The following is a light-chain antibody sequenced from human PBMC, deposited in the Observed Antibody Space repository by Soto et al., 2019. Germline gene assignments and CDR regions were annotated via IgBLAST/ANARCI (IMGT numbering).Light chain of an antibody. J-gene: IGKJ1*01. CDR3: QQYGGSPWT. CDR1: QSVSSGY. CDR2: GAS. V-gene: IGKV3-20*01. Sequence: EIVLTQSPGTLSLSPGERATLSCRASQSVSSGYLAWYQQKPGQAPRLLIYGASSRATGIPDRFSGSGSGTDFTLTISRLEPEDFAVYYCQQYGGSPWTFGQGTKVEL.